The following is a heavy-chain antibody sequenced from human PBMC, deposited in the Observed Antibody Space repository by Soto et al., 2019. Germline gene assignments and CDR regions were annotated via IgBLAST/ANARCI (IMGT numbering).Heavy chain of an antibody. V-gene: IGHV3-30*18. J-gene: IGHJ6*02. D-gene: IGHD1-1*01. CDR3: AKDTSKYSNNWPAYYGLDV. Sequence: XGSLRLSCAAAGFTFSSFGMHWVRQAPGKGLEWVAVISFDGSNKYYADSVKGRFTISRDNSKNTLSLQMNSLKAEDTAVYYCAKDTSKYSNNWPAYYGLDVWGQGTTVTVSS. CDR1: GFTFSSFG. CDR2: ISFDGSNK.